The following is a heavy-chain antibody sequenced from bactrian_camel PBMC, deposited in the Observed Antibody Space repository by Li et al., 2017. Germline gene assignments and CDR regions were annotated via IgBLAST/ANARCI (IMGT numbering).Heavy chain of an antibody. V-gene: IGHV3S40*01. Sequence: VQLVESGGGLVQPGGSLRLSSAASGFTFSTYDMSWVRRAPGKGLEWVSGIRSGGGNTYYADSVKGRFTISRDNAKHTLHLQMNSLKPEDTAVYYCAADLGWCGSRPLQREFRNWGQGTQVTVS. CDR2: IRSGGGNT. D-gene: IGHD2*01. J-gene: IGHJ4*01. CDR1: GFTFSTYD. CDR3: AADLGWCGSRPLQREFRN.